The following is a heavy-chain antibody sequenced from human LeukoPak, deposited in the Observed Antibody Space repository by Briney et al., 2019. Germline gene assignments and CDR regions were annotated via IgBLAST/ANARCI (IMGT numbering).Heavy chain of an antibody. Sequence: SETLSLTCTVSGGSISSNTYFWGWIRQPPGKGLEWIGSISYSGGTYYNPSLKSRVAVSVDTSKTQFSLKLRSVTATDTGVYYCARHIPLIHSVTGSYHYYMDVWGEGTTVTVSS. D-gene: IGHD2-21*01. CDR2: ISYSGGT. V-gene: IGHV4-39*01. CDR3: ARHIPLIHSVTGSYHYYMDV. CDR1: GGSISSNTYF. J-gene: IGHJ6*03.